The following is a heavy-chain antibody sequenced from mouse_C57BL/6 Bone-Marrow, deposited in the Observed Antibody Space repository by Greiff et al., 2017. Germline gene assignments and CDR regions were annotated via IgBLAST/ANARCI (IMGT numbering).Heavy chain of an antibody. J-gene: IGHJ3*01. D-gene: IGHD2-5*01. CDR1: GFTFSDYG. CDR2: ISNLAYSI. Sequence: EVMLVESGGGLVQPGGSLKLSCAASGFTFSDYGMAWVRQAPRKGPEWVAFISNLAYSIYYADTVTGRFTISRENAKNTLYLEMSSLRSEDTAMYYCATYYSNAWFAYWGQGTLVTVAA. CDR3: ATYYSNAWFAY. V-gene: IGHV5-15*01.